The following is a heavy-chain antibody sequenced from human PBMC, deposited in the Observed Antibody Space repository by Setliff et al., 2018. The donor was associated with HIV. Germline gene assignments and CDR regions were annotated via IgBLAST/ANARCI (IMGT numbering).Heavy chain of an antibody. J-gene: IGHJ4*02. CDR2: INAESGDT. Sequence: ASVKVSCKASGYTFTDYYSQWVRQAPGQGLEWMGWINAESGDTNYAEKFLGRVTMTRKTSINTAYMKSLTPEDTAVYHCARYNSYWHTFDFWGQGTPVTVSS. CDR1: GYTFTDYY. CDR3: ARYNSYWHTFDF. V-gene: IGHV1-2*02. D-gene: IGHD6-6*01.